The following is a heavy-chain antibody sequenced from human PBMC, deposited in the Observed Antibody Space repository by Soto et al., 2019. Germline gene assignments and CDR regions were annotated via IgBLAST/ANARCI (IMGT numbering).Heavy chain of an antibody. J-gene: IGHJ4*02. CDR1: AVSISSYY. CDR3: ASGSGWQDMDY. CDR2: RYSSGST. V-gene: IGHV4-4*07. Sequence: SETLSLTCIPSAVSISSYYWTWIRQPAGKGLEWIGRRYSSGSTDYNPSLKSRVTMSADTSKNRFSLKLNSVTAAATAGYYCASGSGWQDMDYWGRGTLVTVSS. D-gene: IGHD6-19*01.